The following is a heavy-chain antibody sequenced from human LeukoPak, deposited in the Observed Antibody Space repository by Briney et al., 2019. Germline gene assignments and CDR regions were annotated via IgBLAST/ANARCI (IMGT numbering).Heavy chain of an antibody. V-gene: IGHV3-74*01. D-gene: IGHD6-13*01. CDR2: INSDGSST. CDR3: ARSQYSSSWYYSDAFDI. CDR1: GFTFSSYW. J-gene: IGHJ3*02. Sequence: GSLRLSCAASGFTFSSYWMHWVRQAPGKGLEWVSRINSDGSSTSYADSVKGRFTISRDNAKNTLYLQMNSLRAEDTAVYYCARSQYSSSWYYSDAFDIWGQGTMVTVSS.